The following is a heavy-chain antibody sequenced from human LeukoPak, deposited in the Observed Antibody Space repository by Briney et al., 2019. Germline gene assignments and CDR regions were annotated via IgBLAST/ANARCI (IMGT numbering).Heavy chain of an antibody. D-gene: IGHD6-13*01. CDR1: GFTFNSFG. Sequence: PGGSLRLSCAASGFTFNSFGMYWVRQAPGKGLEWVAVISDDGSNKYYGDSVKGRFIISRDNSKNTLYLQMNSLRAEDTAVYYCAKRMGPSIAASDLDYWGQGTLVTVSS. J-gene: IGHJ4*02. CDR3: AKRMGPSIAASDLDY. V-gene: IGHV3-30*18. CDR2: ISDDGSNK.